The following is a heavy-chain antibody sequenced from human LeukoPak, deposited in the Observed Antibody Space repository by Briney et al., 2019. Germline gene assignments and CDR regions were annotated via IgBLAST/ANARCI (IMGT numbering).Heavy chain of an antibody. Sequence: EASVKVSCKASGYMFNIYGISWVRQAPGQGLEWMGGIIPIFGTANYAQKFQGRVTITADESTSTAYMELSSLRSEDTAVYYCARDGRAVRGVIIEENYYYMDVWGKGTTVTISS. J-gene: IGHJ6*03. CDR3: ARDGRAVRGVIIEENYYYMDV. D-gene: IGHD3-10*01. V-gene: IGHV1-69*13. CDR2: IIPIFGTA. CDR1: GYMFNIYG.